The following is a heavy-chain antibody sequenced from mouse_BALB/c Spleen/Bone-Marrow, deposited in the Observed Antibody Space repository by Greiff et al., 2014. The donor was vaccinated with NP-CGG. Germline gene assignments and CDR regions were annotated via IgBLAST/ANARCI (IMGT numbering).Heavy chain of an antibody. J-gene: IGHJ2*01. CDR1: GFNFKDTY. CDR2: IDPANGNT. Sequence: EVQLQQSGAELVKPGASVKLSCTASGFNFKDTYMHWVKQRPEQGLEWIGRIDPANGNTKYDPKFQGKATITADTSSNTAYLQLSSLTSEDTAVYYCARYYCGSSDFDYGGQGTTLTVSS. V-gene: IGHV14-3*02. CDR3: ARYYCGSSDFDY. D-gene: IGHD1-1*01.